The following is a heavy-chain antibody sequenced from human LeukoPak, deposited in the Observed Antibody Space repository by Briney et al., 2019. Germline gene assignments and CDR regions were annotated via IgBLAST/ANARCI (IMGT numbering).Heavy chain of an antibody. CDR2: INAGNGNT. CDR1: GYTFSNND. Sequence: GASVKVSCKASGYTFSNNDINWVRQAPGQRLEWMGWINAGNGNTKYSQEFQGRVTITRDTSASTAYMELSSLRSEDMAVYYCAREIKRRTYYDYVWGSYRPGVLGYWGQGTLVTVSS. V-gene: IGHV1-3*03. D-gene: IGHD3-16*02. J-gene: IGHJ4*02. CDR3: AREIKRRTYYDYVWGSYRPGVLGY.